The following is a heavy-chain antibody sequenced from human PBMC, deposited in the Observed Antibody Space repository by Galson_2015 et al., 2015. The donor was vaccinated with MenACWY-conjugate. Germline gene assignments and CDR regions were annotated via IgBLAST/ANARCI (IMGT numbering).Heavy chain of an antibody. Sequence: SLRLSCAASGFSFDIYAINWVRQAPGKGLQWVAVISSDGSRKNYEDSVKGRFTISRDNSNKKVYLKINSLRSEDTAVYYCATDRYSYSWYPFYLGQGVLVTGSS. CDR2: ISSDGSRK. V-gene: IGHV3-30*11. D-gene: IGHD6-13*01. J-gene: IGHJ4*02. CDR1: GFSFDIYA. CDR3: ATDRYSYSWYPFY.